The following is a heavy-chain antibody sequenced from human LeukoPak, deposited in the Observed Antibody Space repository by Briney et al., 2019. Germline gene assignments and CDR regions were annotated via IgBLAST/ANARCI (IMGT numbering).Heavy chain of an antibody. CDR1: GFTFGDYA. Sequence: RPGGSLRLSCTASGFTFGDYAMSWVRQAPGKGLEWVGFIRSKAYGGTTEYAASVKGRFTISRDDSKSIAYLQMNSLRAEDTALYYCAKDRASGSYPYYYYYMDVWGKGTTVTISS. CDR3: AKDRASGSYPYYYYYMDV. CDR2: IRSKAYGGTT. V-gene: IGHV3-49*04. J-gene: IGHJ6*03. D-gene: IGHD3-10*01.